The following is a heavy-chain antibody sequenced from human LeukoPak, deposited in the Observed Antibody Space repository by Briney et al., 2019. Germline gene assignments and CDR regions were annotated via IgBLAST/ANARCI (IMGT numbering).Heavy chain of an antibody. CDR1: GFTSSNAW. Sequence: GGSLRLSCATSGFTSSNAWMNWVRQAPGKGLEWVGRIRSNSDGGTIDYAAPVKGRLTLSRGDSKTTLYLQMNSLQTEDTAVYYRATDFYDSTWGQGTLVTVSS. J-gene: IGHJ5*02. CDR3: ATDFYDST. CDR2: IRSNSDGGTI. V-gene: IGHV3-15*07. D-gene: IGHD3-22*01.